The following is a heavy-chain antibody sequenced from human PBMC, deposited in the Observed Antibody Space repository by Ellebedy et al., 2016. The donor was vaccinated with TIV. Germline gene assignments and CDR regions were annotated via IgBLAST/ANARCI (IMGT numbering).Heavy chain of an antibody. CDR1: GFTFSSYA. Sequence: PGGSLRLSCAASGFTFSSYAMSRVRQAPGKGLEWVSGFGLSGDTTYYADSVKGRFTISRDNSKDTLFLQMNSLRAEDTAVYYCAKGRGGGSDSSAPRYYFDYWGLGTLVTVSS. V-gene: IGHV3-23*01. D-gene: IGHD3-22*01. CDR2: FGLSGDTT. CDR3: AKGRGGGSDSSAPRYYFDY. J-gene: IGHJ4*02.